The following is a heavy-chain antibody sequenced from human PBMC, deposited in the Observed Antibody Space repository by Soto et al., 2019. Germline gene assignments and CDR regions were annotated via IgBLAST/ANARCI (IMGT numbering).Heavy chain of an antibody. D-gene: IGHD1-20*01. CDR3: ARGGGRYNTDY. CDR1: GYTFTQHF. CDR2: IDPNSVAT. Sequence: QVQLVQSGAEVKNPGASVKVSCKPSGYTFTQHFIHWVRQAPGQGLEWMGCIDPNSVATSYAQGFQGRVTLTRDTSISTVYMELSSLSSEATAGYYCARGGGRYNTDYWGQGTLVSVAS. V-gene: IGHV1-2*02. J-gene: IGHJ4*02.